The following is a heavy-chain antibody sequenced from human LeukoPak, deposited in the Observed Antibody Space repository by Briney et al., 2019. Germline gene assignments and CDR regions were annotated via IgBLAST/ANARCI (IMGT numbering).Heavy chain of an antibody. Sequence: TPETLSLTCTVSGGSISSYYWSWIRQPPGKGLEWIGYIYYSGSTNYNPSLKSRVTISVDTSKNRFSLKLSSVTAADTAVYYCARGASNYDILTGYYNVHLFDYWGQGTLVTVSS. J-gene: IGHJ4*02. CDR3: ARGASNYDILTGYYNVHLFDY. V-gene: IGHV4-59*01. CDR2: IYYSGST. CDR1: GGSISSYY. D-gene: IGHD3-9*01.